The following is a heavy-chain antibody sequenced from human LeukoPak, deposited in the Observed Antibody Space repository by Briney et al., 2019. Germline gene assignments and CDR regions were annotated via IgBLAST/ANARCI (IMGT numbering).Heavy chain of an antibody. CDR1: GYTFTGYY. Sequence: ASVKVSCKASGYTFTGYYMHWVRQAPGQGLEWMGWINPNSGGTNYAQKFQGRVTMTRDTFISTAYMELSRLRSDDTAVYYCARDDWSNYYYYGMDVWGQGTTVTVSS. V-gene: IGHV1-2*02. CDR2: INPNSGGT. CDR3: ARDDWSNYYYYGMDV. J-gene: IGHJ6*02. D-gene: IGHD3-9*01.